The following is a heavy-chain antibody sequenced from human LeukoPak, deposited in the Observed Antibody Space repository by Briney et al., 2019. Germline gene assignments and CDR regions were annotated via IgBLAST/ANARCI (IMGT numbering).Heavy chain of an antibody. D-gene: IGHD6-19*01. CDR1: GFTFHEHA. J-gene: IGHJ1*01. Sequence: PGRSLRLSCAASGFTFHEHAMHWVRQAPGKGLEWVSGIPWNSVGVAYADSVKGRFTISRDNANNFLYLQMNSLRAEDTALYYCARAYKDRSLAGKKEFFQHWGQGTLVTVSS. CDR2: IPWNSVGV. V-gene: IGHV3-9*01. CDR3: ARAYKDRSLAGKKEFFQH.